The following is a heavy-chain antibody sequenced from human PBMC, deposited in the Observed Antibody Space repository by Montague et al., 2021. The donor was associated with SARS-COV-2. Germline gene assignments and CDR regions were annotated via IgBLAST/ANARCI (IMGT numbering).Heavy chain of an antibody. CDR1: GGSISSGSYY. CDR2: LYASGIS. Sequence: TLSLTCTVSGGSISSGSYYWIWIRQPVGMGLEWIGHLYASGISNYNPSHKSRVTISLDTSKIQLSMRLSSVTAADTALYDCVRRLASVDSWGQGTLVTVSS. J-gene: IGHJ5*01. CDR3: VRRLASVDS. V-gene: IGHV4-61*09.